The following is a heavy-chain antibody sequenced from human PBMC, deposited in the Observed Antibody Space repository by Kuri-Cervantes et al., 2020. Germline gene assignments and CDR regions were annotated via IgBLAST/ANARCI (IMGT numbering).Heavy chain of an antibody. D-gene: IGHD3-3*01. V-gene: IGHV4-34*01. Sequence: ESLKISCAVYGGSFSGYYWSWIRQPPGKGLEWIGEINHSGSTYYNPSLKSRVTISVDTSKNQFSLKLSSVTAADTAVYYCAHSGIFEAFDIWGQGTMVTVSS. CDR1: GGSFSGYY. CDR3: AHSGIFEAFDI. CDR2: INHSGST. J-gene: IGHJ3*02.